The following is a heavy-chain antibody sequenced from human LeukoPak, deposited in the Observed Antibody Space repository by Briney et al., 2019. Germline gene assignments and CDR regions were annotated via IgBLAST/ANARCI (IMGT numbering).Heavy chain of an antibody. D-gene: IGHD6-19*01. J-gene: IGHJ3*02. CDR3: ARVTYSSAWYAAFDI. CDR2: MSPNSGDT. V-gene: IGHV1-8*01. Sequence: ASVKVSCKASGYTFSSYDINWVRQATGQGLEWVGWMSPNSGDTGYAQKFQGRVTMTRDTSISTAYMELSSLRSEDTAVYYCARVTYSSAWYAAFDIWGQGTMVTVSS. CDR1: GYTFSSYD.